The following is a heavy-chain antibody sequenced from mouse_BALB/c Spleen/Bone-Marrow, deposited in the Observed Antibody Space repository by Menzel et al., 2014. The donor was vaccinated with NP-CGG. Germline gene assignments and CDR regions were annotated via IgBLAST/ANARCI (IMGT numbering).Heavy chain of an antibody. CDR3: ARNYDYDGGYYAMDY. D-gene: IGHD2-4*01. Sequence: QVHVKQSGAELAKPGASVKMSCKASGYNFISYWMHWVKQRPGQGLEWIGYINPSTGYTEYNQKFKDKATLTADKSSSKAYMQLSSLTSEDSAVYYRARNYDYDGGYYAMDYWGQGTSVTVSS. CDR1: GYNFISYW. CDR2: INPSTGYT. J-gene: IGHJ4*01. V-gene: IGHV1-7*01.